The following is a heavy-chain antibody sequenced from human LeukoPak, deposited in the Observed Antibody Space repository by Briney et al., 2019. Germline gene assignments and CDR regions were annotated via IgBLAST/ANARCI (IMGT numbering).Heavy chain of an antibody. J-gene: IGHJ4*02. V-gene: IGHV3-49*04. CDR2: IRSRAYGGTT. Sequence: GGSLRLSCTASGFTFGDYAMSWVRQAPGKGLEWVSFIRSRAYGGTTYYAASVKGRFAISRDDSKSIAYLQMNSLKTEDTAVYYCTTTPLNEDDDYWGQGTLVTVSS. CDR3: TTTPLNEDDDY. CDR1: GFTFGDYA.